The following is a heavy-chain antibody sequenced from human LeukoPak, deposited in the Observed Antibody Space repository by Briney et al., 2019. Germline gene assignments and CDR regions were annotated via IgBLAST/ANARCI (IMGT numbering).Heavy chain of an antibody. CDR1: GFTFSSYA. CDR3: AKGVRRSSDYSSPVDY. V-gene: IGHV3-23*01. J-gene: IGHJ4*02. Sequence: GGSLRLSCAASGFTFSSYAMNWVRQAPGKGLEWVSAISGSGGSTYYADSVKGRFTISRDNSRNTLYLQMNSLRAEDTAAYYCAKGVRRSSDYSSPVDYWGQGTLVTVSS. D-gene: IGHD3-22*01. CDR2: ISGSGGST.